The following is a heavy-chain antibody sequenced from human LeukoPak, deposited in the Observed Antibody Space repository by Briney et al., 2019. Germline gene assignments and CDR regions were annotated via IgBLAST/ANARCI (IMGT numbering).Heavy chain of an antibody. J-gene: IGHJ1*01. D-gene: IGHD4/OR15-4a*01. V-gene: IGHV4-61*02. Sequence: SETLSLTCTFSGGSISSGAYYWSWIRQPAGKGLEWIGRIYTSGSTNYNPSLKSRVTISVDTSKNQFSLKLSSVTAADTAVYYCARASRALDFQHWGQGTLVTVSS. CDR2: IYTSGST. CDR3: ARASRALDFQH. CDR1: GGSISSGAYY.